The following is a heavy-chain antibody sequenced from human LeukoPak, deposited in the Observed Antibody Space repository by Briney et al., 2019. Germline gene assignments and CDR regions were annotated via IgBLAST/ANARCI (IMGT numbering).Heavy chain of an antibody. CDR2: MNPNSGNT. CDR3: ARALDILTGYRYYFDY. J-gene: IGHJ4*02. V-gene: IGHV1-8*03. Sequence: ASVKVSCKASGYTFTSYDINWVRQATGQGLEWMGWMNPNSGNTGYAQKFQGRVTITRNTSISTAYMELSSLRSEDTAVYYCARALDILTGYRYYFDYWGQGTLVTVSS. CDR1: GYTFTSYD. D-gene: IGHD3-9*01.